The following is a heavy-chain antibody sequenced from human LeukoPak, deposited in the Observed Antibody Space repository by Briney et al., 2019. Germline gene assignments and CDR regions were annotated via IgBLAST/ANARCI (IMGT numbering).Heavy chain of an antibody. D-gene: IGHD6-13*01. V-gene: IGHV4-34*01. Sequence: PSETLSLTCAVYGGSFSGYYWSWIRQPPGKGLEWIGEINHSGSTNYNPSLKSRVTISVDTSRNQFSLKLSSVTAADTAVYYCARGLTAGTFGVFATYLDYWGQGTLVTVSS. CDR1: GGSFSGYY. J-gene: IGHJ4*02. CDR2: INHSGST. CDR3: ARGLTAGTFGVFATYLDY.